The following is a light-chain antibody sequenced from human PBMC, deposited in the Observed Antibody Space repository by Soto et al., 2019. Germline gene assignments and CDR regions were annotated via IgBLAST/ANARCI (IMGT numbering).Light chain of an antibody. CDR2: GAS. Sequence: MVLTQSPGTLSLSPGEGATLACRASQSVSSRYIAWYQQRPGQTPSLLIYGASTRATGIPDRFSGSGSGTHGTLPISRLEPGDGAVYYCQHYGGTTFTFGQGTRLEI. J-gene: IGKJ5*01. V-gene: IGKV3-20*01. CDR1: QSVSSRY. CDR3: QHYGGTTFT.